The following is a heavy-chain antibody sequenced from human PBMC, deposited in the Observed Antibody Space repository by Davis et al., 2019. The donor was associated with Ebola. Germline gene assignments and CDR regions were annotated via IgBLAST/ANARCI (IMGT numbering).Heavy chain of an antibody. J-gene: IGHJ5*02. CDR2: IYPGDSYT. CDR3: ARRASWYRGDWFDP. CDR1: GYSFTRYW. D-gene: IGHD6-13*01. V-gene: IGHV5-51*01. Sequence: GESLKISCKGSGYSFTRYWIGWVRQTPGKGLEWMGIIYPGDSYTRYSPSFQGQVTISADNSISTVYLQWSSLKASDTAMYYCARRASWYRGDWFDPWGQGTLVTVSS.